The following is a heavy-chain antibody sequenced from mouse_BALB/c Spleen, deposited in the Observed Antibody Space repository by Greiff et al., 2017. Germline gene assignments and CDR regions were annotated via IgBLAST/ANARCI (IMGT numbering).Heavy chain of an antibody. J-gene: IGHJ2*01. CDR3: ARAQPYFDY. Sequence: VKLQQPGAELVKPGASVKLSCKASGYTFTSYWMHWVKQRPGQGLEWIGEINPSNGRTNYNEKFKSKATLTVDKSSSTAYMQLSSLTSEDSAVYYCARAQPYFDYWGQGTTLTVSS. V-gene: IGHV1S81*02. CDR1: GYTFTSYW. D-gene: IGHD6-1*01. CDR2: INPSNGRT.